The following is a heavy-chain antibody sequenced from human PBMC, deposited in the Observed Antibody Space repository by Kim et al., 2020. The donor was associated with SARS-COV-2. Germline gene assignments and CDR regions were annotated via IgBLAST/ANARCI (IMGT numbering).Heavy chain of an antibody. CDR1: GGSVSSGSYY. J-gene: IGHJ4*02. D-gene: IGHD3-10*01. CDR3: ARDAYYGSGSYYAYLDY. Sequence: SETLSLTCTVSGGSVSSGSYYWSWIRQPPGKGLEWIGYIYYSGSTNYNPSLKSRVTISVDTSKNQFSLKLSSVTAADTAVYYCARDAYYGSGSYYAYLDYWGQGTLVTVSS. CDR2: IYYSGST. V-gene: IGHV4-61*01.